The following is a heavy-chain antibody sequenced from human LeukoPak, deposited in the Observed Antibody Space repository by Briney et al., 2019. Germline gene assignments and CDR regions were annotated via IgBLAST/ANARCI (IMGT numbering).Heavy chain of an antibody. Sequence: GGSLRLPCAASGFTFSSYEMNWVRQAPGKGLEWVSYISSSGSTIYYADSVKGRFTISRDNAKNSLYLQMNSLRAEDTAVYYCARDGRFYGDHVMGYWGQGTLVTVSS. CDR2: ISSSGSTI. CDR3: ARDGRFYGDHVMGY. V-gene: IGHV3-48*03. CDR1: GFTFSSYE. J-gene: IGHJ4*02. D-gene: IGHD4-17*01.